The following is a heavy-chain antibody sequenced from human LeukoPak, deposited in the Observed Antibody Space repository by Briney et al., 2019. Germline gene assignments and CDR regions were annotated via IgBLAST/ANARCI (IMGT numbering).Heavy chain of an antibody. J-gene: IGHJ6*03. D-gene: IGHD5-18*01. CDR1: GGTFSSYA. Sequence: ASVKVSCKASGGTFSSYAISWVRQAPGQGLEWMGGIIPIFGTANYAQKFQGRVTITTDESTSTAYMELSSLRSEDTAVYYCARGLAMAHYYYYYYMDVWGKGTTVTVSS. CDR2: IIPIFGTA. V-gene: IGHV1-69*05. CDR3: ARGLAMAHYYYYYYMDV.